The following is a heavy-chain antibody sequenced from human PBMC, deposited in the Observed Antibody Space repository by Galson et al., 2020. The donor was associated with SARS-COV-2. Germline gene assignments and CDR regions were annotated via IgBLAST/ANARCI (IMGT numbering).Heavy chain of an antibody. V-gene: IGHV6-1*01. J-gene: IGHJ4*02. Sequence: SETLSLTFAISGDNVPSDRAAWNWIRQSPSRGLEWLGRTYYRSKWNNDYAVSMRGRLIINPDTSENQFSLQLDSVTPEDTAVYYCARDPSDWTFFDYWGQGTLVTVSS. CDR3: ARDPSDWTFFDY. CDR2: TYYRSKWNN. CDR1: GDNVPSDRAA. D-gene: IGHD1-1*01.